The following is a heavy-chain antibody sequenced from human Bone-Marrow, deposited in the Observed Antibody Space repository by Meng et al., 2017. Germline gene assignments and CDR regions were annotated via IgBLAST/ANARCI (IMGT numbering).Heavy chain of an antibody. J-gene: IGHJ4*02. V-gene: IGHV7-4-1*02. Sequence: ASVKVSCKASGYTFTHYAINWLRQAPGQGLEWMGWIDTNTGNPTYAQDFTGRFVFSLDTSVSTAYLQISSLKADDTAVYYCTRDGYSDCSSTSCFDYWGQGTLVTVS. CDR3: TRDGYSDCSSTSCFDY. D-gene: IGHD2-2*01. CDR1: GYTFTHYA. CDR2: IDTNTGNP.